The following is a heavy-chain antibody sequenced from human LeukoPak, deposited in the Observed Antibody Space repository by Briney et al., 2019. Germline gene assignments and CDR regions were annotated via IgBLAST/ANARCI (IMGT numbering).Heavy chain of an antibody. J-gene: IGHJ3*02. CDR2: FDPEVGET. V-gene: IGHV1-24*01. CDR3: ARESGWNDGGLDTFDI. Sequence: ASVKLSCKVSGYTLTPLSMHWVRQAPGKGPEWMGGFDPEVGETVYAQKFQGRVTMTEDTSTDTAYMELSSLRSDGTAVYYCARESGWNDGGLDTFDIWGQGTMVTVSS. CDR1: GYTLTPLS. D-gene: IGHD1-1*01.